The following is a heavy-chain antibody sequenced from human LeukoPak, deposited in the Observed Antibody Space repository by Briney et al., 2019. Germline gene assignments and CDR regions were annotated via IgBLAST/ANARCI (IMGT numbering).Heavy chain of an antibody. CDR3: TREGRVGVPFDY. V-gene: IGHV1-2*02. J-gene: IGHJ4*02. CDR1: GYAFTDSY. CDR2: INPNAGDT. D-gene: IGHD2-15*01. Sequence: ASLKVSCKTSGYAFTDSYMHWVRQAPGQGLEWIGWINPNAGDTTYAQGFHGRVTMTRDTSISTVYMELNSLKLDDTAVYYCTREGRVGVPFDYWGQGTLVTVSS.